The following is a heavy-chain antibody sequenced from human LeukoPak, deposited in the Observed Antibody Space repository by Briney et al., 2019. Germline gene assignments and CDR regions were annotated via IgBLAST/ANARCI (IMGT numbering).Heavy chain of an antibody. Sequence: SETLSLTCAVYGGSISGYYWSWIRQPPGKGLEWIGEISHSGSTNYNPSLKSRVTISVDTSKNQFSLKLSSVTAADTAVYYCASPYYDSSGYYPEIPFDIWGQGTMVTVSS. CDR3: ASPYYDSSGYYPEIPFDI. CDR1: GGSISGYY. J-gene: IGHJ3*02. V-gene: IGHV4-34*01. D-gene: IGHD3-22*01. CDR2: ISHSGST.